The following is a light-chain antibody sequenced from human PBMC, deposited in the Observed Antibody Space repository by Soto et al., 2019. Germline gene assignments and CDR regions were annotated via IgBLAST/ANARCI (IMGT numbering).Light chain of an antibody. V-gene: IGLV2-11*01. Sequence: QSVLTQPRSVSGSPGQSVTISCTGTSSDAGGGGHVSWYQQNPGKAPKLMIFGVSQRPSGVPDRFSGSKSGNTASLTISGLQAEDEADYYCCSHEGTDTVVFGGGTKLTVL. J-gene: IGLJ2*01. CDR1: SSDAGGGGH. CDR3: CSHEGTDTVV. CDR2: GVS.